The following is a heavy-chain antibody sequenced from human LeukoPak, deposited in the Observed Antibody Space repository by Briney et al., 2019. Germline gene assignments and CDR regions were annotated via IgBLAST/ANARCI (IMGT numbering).Heavy chain of an antibody. CDR3: AREGARWEPSFSAFDI. CDR2: INHSGST. CDR1: GGSISSGSYY. D-gene: IGHD1-26*01. Sequence: SETLSLTCTVSGGSISSGSYYWSWIRQPAGKGLEWIGEINHSGSTNYNPSLKSRVTISVDTSKNQFSLKLSSVTAADTAVYYCAREGARWEPSFSAFDIWGQGTMVTVSS. J-gene: IGHJ3*02. V-gene: IGHV4-61*10.